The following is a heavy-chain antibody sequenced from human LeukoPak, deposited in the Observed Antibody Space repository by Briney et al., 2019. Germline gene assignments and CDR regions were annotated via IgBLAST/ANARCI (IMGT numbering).Heavy chain of an antibody. J-gene: IGHJ4*02. D-gene: IGHD5-12*01. V-gene: IGHV1-24*01. CDR3: ATEVATMSPYYFDY. CDR2: FDPEDGET. Sequence: ASVKVSCKASGYTFTGYYMHWVRQAPGKGLEWMGGFDPEDGETIYAQKFQGRVTMTEDTSTDTAYMELSSLRSEDTAVYYCATEVATMSPYYFDYWGQGALVTVSS. CDR1: GYTFTGYY.